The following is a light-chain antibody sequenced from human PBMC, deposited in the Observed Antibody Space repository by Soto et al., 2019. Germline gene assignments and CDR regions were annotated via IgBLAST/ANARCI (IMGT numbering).Light chain of an antibody. V-gene: IGLV2-14*01. CDR2: EVS. CDR1: SSDVGGYNY. CDR3: SSYTSSSTLV. J-gene: IGLJ1*01. Sequence: QSVLTQPASVSGSPGQSITISCTGTSSDVGGYNYVSWYQQHPGKAPKLMIYEVSNRPSGVSNRFSGSKSGNTDSLTISGLQTEDEADYYCSSYTSSSTLVFGTGTQLTVL.